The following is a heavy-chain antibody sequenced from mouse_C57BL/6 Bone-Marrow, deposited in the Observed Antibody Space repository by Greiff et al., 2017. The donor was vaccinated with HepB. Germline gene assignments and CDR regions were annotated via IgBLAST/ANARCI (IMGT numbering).Heavy chain of an antibody. Sequence: VQLQQSGPELVKPGASVKISCKASGYAFSSSWMNWVKQRPGKGLEWIGRIYPGDGDTNYNGKFKGKATLTADKSSSTAYMQLSSLTSEDSAVYFCARRWAYFDYWGQGTTLTVSS. CDR3: ARRWAYFDY. CDR1: GYAFSSSW. D-gene: IGHD1-1*02. V-gene: IGHV1-82*01. CDR2: IYPGDGDT. J-gene: IGHJ2*01.